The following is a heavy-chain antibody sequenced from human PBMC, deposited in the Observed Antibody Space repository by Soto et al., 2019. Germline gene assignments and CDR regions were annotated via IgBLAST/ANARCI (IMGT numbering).Heavy chain of an antibody. CDR2: VIPVFGTA. CDR3: AISITKLESTAVDY. V-gene: IGHV1-69*01. D-gene: IGHD1-20*01. Sequence: QVQLVQSGAEVKKPGSSVKVSCKASGGSFSNFAFNWVRQAPGQGLEWKGGVIPVFGTANYSQKFQGRVTLTATESTSTTYMELSTLRSENTAFFYCAISITKLESTAVDYWGQGTLGTVSS. J-gene: IGHJ4*02. CDR1: GGSFSNFA.